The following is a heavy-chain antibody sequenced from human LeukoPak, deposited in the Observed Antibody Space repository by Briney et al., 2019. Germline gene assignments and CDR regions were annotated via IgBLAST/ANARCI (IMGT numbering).Heavy chain of an antibody. CDR1: GGSISSGGYS. J-gene: IGHJ4*02. V-gene: IGHV4-61*08. D-gene: IGHD1-26*01. Sequence: SETLSLTCAVSGGSISSGGYSWSWIRQPPGKGLEWIGYIYDSGSTNYNPSLKSRVTISVDTSKKQFSLKLSSVTAADTAVYYCARDPGGSYYYFDYWGQGTLVTVSS. CDR2: IYDSGST. CDR3: ARDPGGSYYYFDY.